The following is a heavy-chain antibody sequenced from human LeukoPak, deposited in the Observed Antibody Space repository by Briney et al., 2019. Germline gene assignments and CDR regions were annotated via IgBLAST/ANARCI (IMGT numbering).Heavy chain of an antibody. D-gene: IGHD6-13*01. J-gene: IGHJ4*02. Sequence: ATVKVSCKVSGYTFTDYYMHWVQQAPGKGLEWMGLVDPEDGETIYAEKFQGRVTITADTSTDTAYMELSSLRSEDTAVYYCALSRYSSSDPFDYWGQGTPVTVSS. V-gene: IGHV1-69-2*01. CDR3: ALSRYSSSDPFDY. CDR1: GYTFTDYY. CDR2: VDPEDGET.